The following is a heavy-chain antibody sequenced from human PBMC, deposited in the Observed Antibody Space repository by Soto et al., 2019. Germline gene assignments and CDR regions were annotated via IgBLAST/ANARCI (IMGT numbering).Heavy chain of an antibody. CDR1: GFSFSIYS. J-gene: IGHJ3*02. CDR2: ISPAGSSI. CDR3: ATDRGGSGAFDI. D-gene: IGHD3-10*01. Sequence: EGQLVEFGGGLVKPGGSLRLSCAASGFSFSIYSYNCVRQAPGKGLEWLSYISPAGSSIYYPDSVKGRFTISRDSARDSVYLQWNSLRAEGTAVYYCATDRGGSGAFDIWGRGTMVTVSS. V-gene: IGHV3-48*01.